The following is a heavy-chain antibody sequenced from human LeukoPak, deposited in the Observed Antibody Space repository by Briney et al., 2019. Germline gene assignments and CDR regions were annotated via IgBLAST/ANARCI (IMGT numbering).Heavy chain of an antibody. V-gene: IGHV5-51*01. CDR3: ARHAPYSSFNYFDY. J-gene: IGHJ4*02. CDR2: IYPGDSDT. D-gene: IGHD6-19*01. CDR1: GYSFTSYW. Sequence: GESLKISCKGSGYSFTSYWIGWVRQMPGKGLEWMGIIYPGDSDTRYSPSFQGQVTISADKSISTAYLQSSSLKASHTAMYYCARHAPYSSFNYFDYSGQGTLVTVSS.